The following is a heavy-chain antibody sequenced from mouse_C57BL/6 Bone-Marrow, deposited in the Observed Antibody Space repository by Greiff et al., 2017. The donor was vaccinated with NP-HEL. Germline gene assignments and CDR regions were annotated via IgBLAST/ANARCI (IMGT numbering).Heavy chain of an antibody. CDR1: GFTFSSYA. CDR2: ISSGGDYI. CDR3: TRGGVVYPYAMDY. V-gene: IGHV5-9-1*02. J-gene: IGHJ4*01. D-gene: IGHD1-1*02. Sequence: EVKLMESGEGLVKPGGSLKLSCAASGFTFSSYAMSWVRQTPEKRLEWVAYISSGGDYIYYADTVKGRFTISRDNARNTLYLQMSSLKAEDTASYYWTRGGVVYPYAMDYWGQGTSVTVSS.